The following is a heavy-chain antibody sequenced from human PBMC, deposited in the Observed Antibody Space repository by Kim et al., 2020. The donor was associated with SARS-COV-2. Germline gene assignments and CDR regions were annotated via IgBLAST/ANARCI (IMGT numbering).Heavy chain of an antibody. CDR1: GYTFTSYD. V-gene: IGHV1-8*01. CDR2: MNPNSGNT. J-gene: IGHJ6*02. Sequence: ASVKVSCKASGYTFTSYDINWVRQATGQGLEWMGWMNPNSGNTGYAQKFQGRVTMTRNTSISTAYMELSSLRSEDTAVYYCARGSDGITMIVVYYYYGMDVWGQGTTVTVSS. D-gene: IGHD3-22*01. CDR3: ARGSDGITMIVVYYYYGMDV.